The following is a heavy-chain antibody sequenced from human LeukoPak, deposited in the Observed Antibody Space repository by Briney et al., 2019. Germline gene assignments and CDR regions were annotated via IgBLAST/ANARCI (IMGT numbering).Heavy chain of an antibody. CDR2: IFRTGST. V-gene: IGHV4-39*02. CDR3: ARRVGFYGSGSLNYFDP. J-gene: IGHJ5*01. CDR1: GASISSSSYY. Sequence: SETLSLTCTVSGASISSSSYYWGWLRQPPGKGLEWFVSIFRTGSTYYSASLKRRLSISVDTSKNHIVLKLTSVTSADTAVYFCARRVGFYGSGSLNYFDPWGQGILVSVSS. D-gene: IGHD3-10*01.